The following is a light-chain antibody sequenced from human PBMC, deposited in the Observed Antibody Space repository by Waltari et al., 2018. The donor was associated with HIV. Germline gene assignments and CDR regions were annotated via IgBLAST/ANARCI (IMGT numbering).Light chain of an antibody. Sequence: EIVLTQSPGTLSLSPGERAPLSCRASQSVTSNSLAWFQQKPGQAPSLLIYGASSRATGTPDRFSAGGSGTDFTLTISGLEPEDFAVYFCHQYGSSPWTFGQGAKVEIK. CDR3: HQYGSSPWT. CDR1: QSVTSNS. J-gene: IGKJ1*01. CDR2: GAS. V-gene: IGKV3-20*01.